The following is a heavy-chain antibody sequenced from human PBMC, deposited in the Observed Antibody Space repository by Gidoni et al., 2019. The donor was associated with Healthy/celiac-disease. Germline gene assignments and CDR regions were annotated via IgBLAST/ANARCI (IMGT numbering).Heavy chain of an antibody. V-gene: IGHV4-34*01. Sequence: QVQLQQWGAAPLKPSETLSLTWAGYGGSFSGYSWGWIRQPPGKGLEWIGEINHSGSTNYNPSLKSRVTISVDTSKNQFSLKLSSVTAADTAVYYCARGISGWYNYFDYWGQGTLVTVSS. CDR3: ARGISGWYNYFDY. CDR2: INHSGST. D-gene: IGHD6-19*01. CDR1: GGSFSGYS. J-gene: IGHJ4*02.